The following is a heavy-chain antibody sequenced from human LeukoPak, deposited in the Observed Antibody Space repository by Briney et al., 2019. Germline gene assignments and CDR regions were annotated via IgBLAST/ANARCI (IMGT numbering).Heavy chain of an antibody. J-gene: IGHJ5*02. Sequence: AASVKVSCKTSGYTFTNYDINWVRLATGQGLEWMGWMHPNSGKTVYAQKFQGRVTMTRDTSTSTAYMELSSLRLEDTAVYYCAKGWRSSGWYEEGSWGQGTLVTVSS. V-gene: IGHV1-8*01. CDR2: MHPNSGKT. CDR1: GYTFTNYD. D-gene: IGHD6-13*01. CDR3: AKGWRSSGWYEEGS.